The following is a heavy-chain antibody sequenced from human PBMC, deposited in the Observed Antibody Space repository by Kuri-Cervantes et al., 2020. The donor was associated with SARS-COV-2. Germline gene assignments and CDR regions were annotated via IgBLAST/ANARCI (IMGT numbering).Heavy chain of an antibody. D-gene: IGHD3-10*01. CDR2: IYSCGST. V-gene: IGHV3-66*03. CDR1: GFTVSSNY. CDR3: ARDLSSGRDY. J-gene: IGHJ4*02. Sequence: GESLKISCAASGFTVSSNYMSWVRQAPGKGLEWVSVIYSCGSTYYADSVKGRFTISRDNSKNTLYLQMNSLRAEDTAVYYCARDLSSGRDYWGQGTLVTVSS.